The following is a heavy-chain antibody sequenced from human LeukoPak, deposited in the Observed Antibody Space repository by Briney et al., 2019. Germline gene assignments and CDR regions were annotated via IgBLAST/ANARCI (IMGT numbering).Heavy chain of an antibody. CDR1: GFTFGSYA. CDR2: IFGSGGSP. Sequence: PGGSLRLSCEASGFTFGSYAMYWVRQAPGKGLEWVAGIFGSGGSPHYADSVKGRFTISRANSKTTVYLQINRLRAEDTAVYYCGKTTARYSRGQKPAWPVDYWGQGTLVTVSS. D-gene: IGHD5-18*01. V-gene: IGHV3-23*01. J-gene: IGHJ4*02. CDR3: GKTTARYSRGQKPAWPVDY.